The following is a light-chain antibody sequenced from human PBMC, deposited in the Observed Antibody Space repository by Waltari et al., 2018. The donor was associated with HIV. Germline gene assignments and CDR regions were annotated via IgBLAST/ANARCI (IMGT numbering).Light chain of an antibody. V-gene: IGKV3-20*01. J-gene: IGKJ5*01. CDR1: QSVGVNY. Sequence: IVLTQSPDTLSLSPGERATLSCRASQSVGVNYLAWYQQKPGQAPSLLIYHASSRATGIPDRFSGSGSATDFTLTISRLEPEDFAVYYCQQYGSSPITFGQGTRLEI. CDR3: QQYGSSPIT. CDR2: HAS.